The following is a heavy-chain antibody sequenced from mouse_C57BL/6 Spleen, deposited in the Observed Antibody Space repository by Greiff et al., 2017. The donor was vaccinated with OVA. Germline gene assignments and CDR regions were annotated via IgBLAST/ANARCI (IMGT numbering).Heavy chain of an antibody. CDR3: ATLAVTYYFDY. CDR1: GYTFTDYY. CDR2: INPNNGGT. Sequence: VQLQQSGPELVKPGASVKISCKASGYTFTDYYMNWVKQSHGKSLEWIGDINPNNGGTSYNQKFKGKATLTVDKSSSTAYMELRSLTSEDSAVYYCATLAVTYYFDYWGQGTTLTVSS. D-gene: IGHD3-3*01. V-gene: IGHV1-26*01. J-gene: IGHJ2*01.